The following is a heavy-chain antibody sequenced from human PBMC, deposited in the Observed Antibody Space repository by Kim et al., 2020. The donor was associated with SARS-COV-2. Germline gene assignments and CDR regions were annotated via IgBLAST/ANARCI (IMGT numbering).Heavy chain of an antibody. Sequence: GGSLRLSCAASGFTFGDYAMHWVRQAPGKGLEWVSGISWNSGSIGYADSVKGRFTISRDNAKNSLYLQMNSLRAEDTALYYCAKHGGYCSSTSSYGIVNWFDLWGQGSLVTVSS. J-gene: IGHJ5*02. CDR1: GFTFGDYA. CDR2: ISWNSGSI. D-gene: IGHD2-2*01. CDR3: AKHGGYCSSTSSYGIVNWFDL. V-gene: IGHV3-9*01.